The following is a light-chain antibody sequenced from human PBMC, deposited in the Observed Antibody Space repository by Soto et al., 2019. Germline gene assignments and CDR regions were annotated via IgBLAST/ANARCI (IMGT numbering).Light chain of an antibody. CDR1: QGISNW. CDR2: TGS. Sequence: DIQMTQSLSSVSASVGDRVSITCRASQGISNWLAWYQQKPGRAPKLLIYTGSSLQSGVPSRFSGTGSGTDFTLTISSLQPEDVATYYCQQANSFPLTFGGGTKVEIK. V-gene: IGKV1-12*01. J-gene: IGKJ4*01. CDR3: QQANSFPLT.